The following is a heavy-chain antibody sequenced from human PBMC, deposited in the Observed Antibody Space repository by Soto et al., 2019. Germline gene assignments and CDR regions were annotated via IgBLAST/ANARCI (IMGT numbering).Heavy chain of an antibody. CDR3: VRDGTKTLRDWFDP. J-gene: IGHJ5*02. Sequence: SETLSLTCTVSGASISGFYWSWIRKSAGKGLEWIGRIYATGTTDYNPSLQSRVMMSVDTSKKQFSLKLRSVTAADTAVYYCVRDGTKTLRDWFDPWGQGISVTVSS. CDR2: IYATGTT. V-gene: IGHV4-4*07. CDR1: GASISGFY. D-gene: IGHD1-1*01.